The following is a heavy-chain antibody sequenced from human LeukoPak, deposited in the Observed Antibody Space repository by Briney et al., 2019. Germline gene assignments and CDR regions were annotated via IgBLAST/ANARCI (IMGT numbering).Heavy chain of an antibody. V-gene: IGHV4-34*01. D-gene: IGHD3-22*01. CDR3: ARGTYYYDSSGPLFDP. Sequence: SETLSLTCAVYGGSFSGYHWSWIRQPPGKGLEWIGEINHSGSTNYNPSLKSRVTMSVDTSKNQFSLKLSSVTAADTAVYYCARGTYYYDSSGPLFDPWGQGTLVTVSS. CDR2: INHSGST. CDR1: GGSFSGYH. J-gene: IGHJ5*02.